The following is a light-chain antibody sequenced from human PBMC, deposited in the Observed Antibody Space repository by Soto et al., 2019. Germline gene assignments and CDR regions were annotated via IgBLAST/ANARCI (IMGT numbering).Light chain of an antibody. CDR1: QGISSF. J-gene: IGKJ3*01. V-gene: IGKV1-9*01. CDR2: GAS. CDR3: QQLNSFPIP. Sequence: IQLTQSPSSLSASVGDRVTITCRASQGISSFLAWYQQKPGKAPKLLIYGASTLQSGVPSRFSGSGSGTDFTLLIGSLQPEDFATYYCQQLNSFPIPFGPGTKVDIK.